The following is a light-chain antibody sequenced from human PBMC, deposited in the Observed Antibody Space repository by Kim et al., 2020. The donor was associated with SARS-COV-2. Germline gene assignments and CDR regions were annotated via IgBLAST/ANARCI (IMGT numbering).Light chain of an antibody. J-gene: IGKJ1*01. CDR1: QSISRF. CDR3: QQSFSTPPT. Sequence: ASIGDRVTSTGRASQSISRFFNWYQQKPGEAPKLLIYGAFNLQRGVPSRFSGSGSGTDFTLTISSLQPEDSATYYCQQSFSTPPTFGQGTKVDIK. V-gene: IGKV1-39*01. CDR2: GAF.